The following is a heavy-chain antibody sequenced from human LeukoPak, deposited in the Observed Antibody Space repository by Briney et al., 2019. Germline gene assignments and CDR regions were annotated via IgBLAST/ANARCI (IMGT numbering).Heavy chain of an antibody. CDR3: ARGTYGYSSRSRALWFDP. CDR2: IYYSGST. CDR1: GGSISSSSYY. V-gene: IGHV4-39*07. Sequence: PSETLSLTCTVSGGSISSSSYYWGWIRQPPGKGLEWVGSIYYSGSTYYNPSLKSRVTISVATSKSQFSLKLSSVPAPDTAVYYCARGTYGYSSRSRALWFDPWGQGTLVTVSS. J-gene: IGHJ5*02. D-gene: IGHD6-13*01.